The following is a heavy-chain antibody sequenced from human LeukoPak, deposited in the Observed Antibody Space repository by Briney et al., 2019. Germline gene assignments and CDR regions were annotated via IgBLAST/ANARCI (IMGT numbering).Heavy chain of an antibody. Sequence: PGGSLRLSCAASGFTFSSYSMNWVRQAPGKGLEWVSYISSSSSTIYYADSVKGRFTISRDNAKNSLYLQMNSLRAEDTAVYYCARGFLGWSDEAGCWGQGTLVTVPS. CDR1: GFTFSSYS. CDR2: ISSSSSTI. J-gene: IGHJ4*02. V-gene: IGHV3-48*01. CDR3: ARGFLGWSDEAGC. D-gene: IGHD3-3*01.